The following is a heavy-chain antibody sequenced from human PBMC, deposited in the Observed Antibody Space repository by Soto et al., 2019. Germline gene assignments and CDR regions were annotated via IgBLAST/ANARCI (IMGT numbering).Heavy chain of an antibody. CDR3: ARGRGGATPY. Sequence: QVQLQQWGAGLLKPSETLSLTCAVYGGSFSDYYWSWIRQPPGKGLEWIGEINHSGSTNYNPSLKSRVTRSVDTSKYQFSLKLSSVTAADTAVYYCARGRGGATPYWGQGTLVTVSS. CDR1: GGSFSDYY. J-gene: IGHJ4*02. V-gene: IGHV4-34*01. CDR2: INHSGST. D-gene: IGHD1-26*01.